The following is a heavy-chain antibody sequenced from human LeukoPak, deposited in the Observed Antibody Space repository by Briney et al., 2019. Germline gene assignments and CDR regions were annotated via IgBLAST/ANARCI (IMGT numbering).Heavy chain of an antibody. CDR2: IYPGDSDT. V-gene: IGHV5-51*01. D-gene: IGHD6-13*01. CDR3: ARLVRGSARISSSWSQNYFDY. J-gene: IGHJ4*02. Sequence: GESLKISCKGSGYSFTSYWIGWVRQMPGKGLEWMGIIYPGDSDTRYSPSFQGQVTISADKSISTAYLQWSSLKASDTAMYYCARLVRGSARISSSWSQNYFDYWGQGTLVTVSS. CDR1: GYSFTSYW.